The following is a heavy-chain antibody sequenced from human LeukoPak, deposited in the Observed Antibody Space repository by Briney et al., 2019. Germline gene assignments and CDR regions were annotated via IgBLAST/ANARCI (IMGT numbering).Heavy chain of an antibody. D-gene: IGHD3-22*01. CDR1: GYTFTRYT. CDR2: INTNTGNP. J-gene: IGHJ3*02. V-gene: IGHV7-4-1*02. Sequence: ASVTVSCKASGYTFTRYTMNWVRQAPRQGLEWMGWINTNTGNPTYAQGFTGRFVFSMDTSVSTAYLQISSLKAEDTAVYYCARDQGDTSGYYQDAFDIWGQGTMVTVSS. CDR3: ARDQGDTSGYYQDAFDI.